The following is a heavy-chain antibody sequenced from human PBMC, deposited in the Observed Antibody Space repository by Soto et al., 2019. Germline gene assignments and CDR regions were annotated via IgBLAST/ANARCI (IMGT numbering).Heavy chain of an antibody. V-gene: IGHV3-23*01. CDR2: ISGGGGDT. J-gene: IGHJ4*02. CDR1: GFTFSSFA. CDR3: AKSLASVTTRSLDY. Sequence: EVQLLESGGGLVQPGGPLRLSCAASGFTFSSFAMSWVRQAPGKGLEWVSSISGGGGDTYYADSGKGQFTISRDTSKKALYLQMNRLRAEDTAVYFCAKSLASVTTRSLDYWGQGTLVSVSS. D-gene: IGHD4-17*01.